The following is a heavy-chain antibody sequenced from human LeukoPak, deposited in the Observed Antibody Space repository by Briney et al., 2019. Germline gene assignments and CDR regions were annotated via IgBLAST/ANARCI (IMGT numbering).Heavy chain of an antibody. Sequence: ASVKVSCKASGYTFTSYAMHWVRQAPGQRLEWMGWINTGHGNTKYSQMFQGRVTISRNTSASTAYMELSSLRSEDPAVYYCARAPYNSYYFDSSGYVADAFDIWGQGTMVTVSS. CDR2: INTGHGNT. V-gene: IGHV1-3*04. D-gene: IGHD3-22*01. CDR1: GYTFTSYA. CDR3: ARAPYNSYYFDSSGYVADAFDI. J-gene: IGHJ3*02.